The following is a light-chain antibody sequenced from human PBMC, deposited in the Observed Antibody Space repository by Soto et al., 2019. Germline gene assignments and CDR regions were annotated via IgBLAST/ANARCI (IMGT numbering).Light chain of an antibody. V-gene: IGLV2-8*01. CDR3: SSYAGSNNLYV. Sequence: QSALTQPPSASGSPGQSVTISCTGTSSDVGGYEYVSWYQQHPGKAPKLMIYEVSKRPSGVPDRFSGSKSGNTASLTVSGLQAEDEADYYCSSYAGSNNLYVFGPGTKLTVL. CDR2: EVS. J-gene: IGLJ1*01. CDR1: SSDVGGYEY.